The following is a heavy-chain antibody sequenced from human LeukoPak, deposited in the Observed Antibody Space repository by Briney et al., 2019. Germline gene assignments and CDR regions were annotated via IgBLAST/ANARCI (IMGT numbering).Heavy chain of an antibody. CDR1: GYTFTSYY. V-gene: IGHV1-46*01. D-gene: IGHD6-19*01. Sequence: ASVKVSSKASGYTFTSYYMHWVRQAPGQGLEWMGIINPSGGSTSYAQKFQGRVTMTRDTSTSTVYMELSSLRSEDTAVYYCARGGIAVAGGYSDAFDIWGQGTMVTVSS. CDR2: INPSGGST. J-gene: IGHJ3*02. CDR3: ARGGIAVAGGYSDAFDI.